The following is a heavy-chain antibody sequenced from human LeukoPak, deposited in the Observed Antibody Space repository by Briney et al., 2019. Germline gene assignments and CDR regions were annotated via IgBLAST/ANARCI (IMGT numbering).Heavy chain of an antibody. V-gene: IGHV3-7*01. CDR1: GFSFSSYW. Sequence: GGSLRLSCAASGFSFSSYWMSWVRQAPGKGLEWVANMKQDGSEKYYVDSVKGRFTISRDNAKNSLYLQMNSLRADDTAVYYCARDGTFTDYGDYGAYACWGQGTLVNVTS. J-gene: IGHJ4*02. CDR2: MKQDGSEK. D-gene: IGHD4-17*01. CDR3: ARDGTFTDYGDYGAYAC.